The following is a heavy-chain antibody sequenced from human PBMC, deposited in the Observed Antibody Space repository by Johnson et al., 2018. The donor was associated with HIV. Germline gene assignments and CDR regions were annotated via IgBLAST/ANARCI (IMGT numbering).Heavy chain of an antibody. J-gene: IGHJ3*02. CDR2: IRYDGSGT. V-gene: IGHV3-30*02. CDR1: GFTFSSYW. D-gene: IGHD6-6*01. Sequence: QVQLVESGGGLVQPGGSLRLSCAASGFTFSSYWMSWVRQTPGKGLEWVVFIRYDGSGTHYVDSVKGRFTISRDDSRNTLYLEMNSLRPEDTAVYYCAKVHIVARWWVAFDIWGQGTLVTVS. CDR3: AKVHIVARWWVAFDI.